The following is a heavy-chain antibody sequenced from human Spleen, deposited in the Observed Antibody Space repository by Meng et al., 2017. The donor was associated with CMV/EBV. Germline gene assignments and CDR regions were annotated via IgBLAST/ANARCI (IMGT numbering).Heavy chain of an antibody. CDR3: AKGRRGITIFGVADFDY. CDR2: LSGSGGYT. Sequence: GESLKISCAASGFTFRSYIMSWVRQAPGKGLEWGSALSGSGGYTYYADSGKGRFTISRDNLKNTLYLQMNSLRAEDTAVYYCAKGRRGITIFGVADFDYWGQGTLVTVSS. CDR1: GFTFRSYI. J-gene: IGHJ4*02. D-gene: IGHD3-3*01. V-gene: IGHV3-23*01.